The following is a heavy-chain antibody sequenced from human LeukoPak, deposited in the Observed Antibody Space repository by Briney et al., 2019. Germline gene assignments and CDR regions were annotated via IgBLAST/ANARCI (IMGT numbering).Heavy chain of an antibody. CDR1: GFPFDDYG. CDR2: ISWNGGST. Sequence: PGGSLRLSCAASGFPFDDYGMSWVRQAPGKGLEWVSGISWNGGSTGYADSVKGRFTISRDNAKNSLYLQMNSLRPEDTAVYYCAKGGASVTRYVDYWGQGTLVTVSS. D-gene: IGHD4-17*01. CDR3: AKGGASVTRYVDY. J-gene: IGHJ4*02. V-gene: IGHV3-20*04.